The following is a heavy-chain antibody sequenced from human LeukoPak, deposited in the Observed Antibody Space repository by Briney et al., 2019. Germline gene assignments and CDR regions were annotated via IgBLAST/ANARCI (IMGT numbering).Heavy chain of an antibody. Sequence: PSETLSLTCTVSGGSISSSSYYWGWIRQPPGKGLEWIVSIYYSGSTYYNPSLKSRVTISVDTSKNQFSLKLRSLTAADTALYYCPGSSGWYPGTGFDYWGQGPLVTVSS. CDR1: GGSISSSSYY. V-gene: IGHV4-39*01. CDR3: PGSSGWYPGTGFDY. J-gene: IGHJ4*02. CDR2: IYYSGST. D-gene: IGHD6-13*01.